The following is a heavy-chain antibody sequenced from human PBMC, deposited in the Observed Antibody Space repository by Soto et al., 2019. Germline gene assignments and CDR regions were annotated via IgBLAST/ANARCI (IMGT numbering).Heavy chain of an antibody. V-gene: IGHV4-31*03. CDR2: IYCSGDT. CDR1: GGSISRGGYY. CDR3: ARDSPVLRLLEWSPDYYYCMGV. J-gene: IGHJ6*04. D-gene: IGHD3-3*01. Sequence: QVQMQESGPGMVKPSQTLSITCSVSGGSISRGGYYWTWIRQHPGKGLEWIGYIYCSGDTHYSPSLKIRVTISMDASKNQSSLRLSSVTAADTAVYYCARDSPVLRLLEWSPDYYYCMGVWGKGTAVSVSS.